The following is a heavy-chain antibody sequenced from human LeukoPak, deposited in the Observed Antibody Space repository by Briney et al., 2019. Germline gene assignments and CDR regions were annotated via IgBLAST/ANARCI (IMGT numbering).Heavy chain of an antibody. CDR1: GGSISSYY. CDR2: IYYSGST. D-gene: IGHD1-26*01. Sequence: PAETLSLTCTVSGGSISSYYWSWIRQPPGKGLEWIGDIYYSGSTNYNPSLKSRVTISVDTSKNQFSLRLSSVTAADTAVYYSARLASGSYGPLTPFDYWGQGTLVTVSS. CDR3: ARLASGSYGPLTPFDY. V-gene: IGHV4-59*08. J-gene: IGHJ4*02.